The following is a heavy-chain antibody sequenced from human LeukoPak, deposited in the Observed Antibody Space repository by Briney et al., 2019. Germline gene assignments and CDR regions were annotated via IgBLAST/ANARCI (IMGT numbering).Heavy chain of an antibody. CDR1: GGSISSYY. J-gene: IGHJ4*02. V-gene: IGHV4-59*08. CDR3: ARHLRDSSGWYPPLDY. CDR2: IYYSGST. D-gene: IGHD6-19*01. Sequence: PSVTLSLTCTVSGGSISSYYWSWIRQPPGKGLEWIGYIYYSGSTNYNPSLKSRVSISLDTSKNQFSLKLSSVSAADTAVYYCARHLRDSSGWYPPLDYWGQGTLVTVSS.